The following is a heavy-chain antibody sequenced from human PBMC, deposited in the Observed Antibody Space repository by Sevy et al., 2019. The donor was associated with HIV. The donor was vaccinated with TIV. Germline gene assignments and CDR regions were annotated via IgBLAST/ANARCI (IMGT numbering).Heavy chain of an antibody. CDR1: GGSISSSSYY. D-gene: IGHD1-20*01. CDR3: LYKLNDRGNNWFDP. Sequence: SETLSLTCTVSGGSISSSSYYWGWIRQPPGKGLEWIGSFYYSGSTYSNPSLKSRVTISVDTSKNQFSLKLSSVTAADTAVYYCLYKLNDRGNNWFDPRGQGTLVTVSS. CDR2: FYYSGST. J-gene: IGHJ5*02. V-gene: IGHV4-39*01.